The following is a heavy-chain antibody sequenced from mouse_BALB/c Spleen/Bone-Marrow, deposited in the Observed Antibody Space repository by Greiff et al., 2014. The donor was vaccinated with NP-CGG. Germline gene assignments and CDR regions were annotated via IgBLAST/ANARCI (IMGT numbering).Heavy chain of an antibody. Sequence: EVKLMESGGGLVKPGGSLKLSCAASGFTFSSYAMSWVRQSPEKRLEWVAEISSGGSYTYYPDTVTGRFTISRDNAKNTLYLEMSSLRSEDTAMYYCARDHYGYYTMDYWGQGISVTVSS. V-gene: IGHV5-9-4*01. CDR1: GFTFSSYA. CDR2: ISSGGSYT. J-gene: IGHJ4*01. CDR3: ARDHYGYYTMDY. D-gene: IGHD1-2*01.